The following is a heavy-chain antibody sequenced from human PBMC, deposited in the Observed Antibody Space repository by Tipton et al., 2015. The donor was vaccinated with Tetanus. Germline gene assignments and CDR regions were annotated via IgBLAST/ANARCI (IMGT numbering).Heavy chain of an antibody. Sequence: GLVKPSETLSLTCTVSGGSLSSGTFYWAWIRQPPGKGLEWIGYIYYSGDTYYNPSLKSRVSMSVDTSKNQFSLKLTSVTPADTAVYYCARANYEIPKKGPFDAWGQGSLVTVSS. CDR2: IYYSGDT. J-gene: IGHJ4*02. V-gene: IGHV4-31*03. CDR1: GGSLSSGTFY. D-gene: IGHD3-9*01. CDR3: ARANYEIPKKGPFDA.